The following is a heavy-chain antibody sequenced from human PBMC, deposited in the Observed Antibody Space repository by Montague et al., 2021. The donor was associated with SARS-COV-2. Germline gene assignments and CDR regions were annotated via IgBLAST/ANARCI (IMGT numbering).Heavy chain of an antibody. J-gene: IGHJ4*02. CDR2: INHSGST. V-gene: IGHV4-34*01. Sequence: SETLSLTCTVYGGSFSGYYWSWIRQPPGKGLEWIGEINHSGSTNYNPSLKSRVTISVDTSKNQFSLKLSSVTAADTAVYYCARGYQLRLLGWSSRQSAFDYWGQGTLVTVSS. CDR1: GGSFSGYY. CDR3: ARGYQLRLLGWSSRQSAFDY. D-gene: IGHD3-3*01.